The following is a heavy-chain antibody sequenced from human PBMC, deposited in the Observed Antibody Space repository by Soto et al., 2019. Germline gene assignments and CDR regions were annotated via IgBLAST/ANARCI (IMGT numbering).Heavy chain of an antibody. CDR2: ISGSGDGT. CDR1: GLTFSTYA. Sequence: GGSLRLSCAVSGLTFSTYAMTWVRQAPGKGLEWVSSISGSGDGTHSADSVKGRFTISRDNSKNTLYLQMNSLRAEDTAVYYCGRDHNGDYIGAFDFWGQGTMVTVSS. V-gene: IGHV3-23*01. J-gene: IGHJ3*01. D-gene: IGHD4-17*01. CDR3: GRDHNGDYIGAFDF.